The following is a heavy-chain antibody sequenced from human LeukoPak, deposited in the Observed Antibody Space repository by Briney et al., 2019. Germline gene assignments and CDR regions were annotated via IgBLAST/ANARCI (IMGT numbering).Heavy chain of an antibody. CDR2: ISAYNGNT. D-gene: IGHD1-1*01. V-gene: IGHV1-18*01. J-gene: IGHJ4*02. CDR1: GYTFTSYG. Sequence: GASVKVSCKASGYTFTSYGISWVRQAPGQGLEWMGWISAYNGNTNYAQKLQGRVTMTRDTSISTAYMELSRLRSDDTAVYYCARVMERWRPREFDYWGQGTLVTVSS. CDR3: ARVMERWRPREFDY.